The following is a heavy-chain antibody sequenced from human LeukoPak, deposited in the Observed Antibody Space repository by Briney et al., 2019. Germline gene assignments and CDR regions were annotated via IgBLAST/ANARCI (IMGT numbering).Heavy chain of an antibody. CDR3: ATLVDATTPLSYYFIGV. J-gene: IGHJ6*03. V-gene: IGHV4-61*01. CDR2: IYYSGRT. CDR1: GGSVSSGSYY. D-gene: IGHD4-11*01. Sequence: PSETLSLTCIVSGGSVSSGSYYWSWIRQPPGKGLEWVGYIYYSGRTNYSPSLKSRVTISVDTSKNQFSLKLSSVTAADTAVYYCATLVDATTPLSYYFIGVWGKGTTVTVSS.